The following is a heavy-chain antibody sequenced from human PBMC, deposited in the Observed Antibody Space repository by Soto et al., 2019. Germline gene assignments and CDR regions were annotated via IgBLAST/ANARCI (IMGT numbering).Heavy chain of an antibody. V-gene: IGHV1-18*01. CDR2: ISAYNGNT. D-gene: IGHD3-10*01. CDR3: XRDHGSGYDP. J-gene: IGHJ5*02. CDR1: GYTFTSYG. Sequence: QVQLVQSGAEVKKPGASVKVSCKASGYTFTSYGISWVRQAPGQGLEWMGWISAYNGNTNYAQKLQGRVTMTTDTXXXXXXMXXXXXXXXXXXXXXXXRDHGSGYDPWGQGTLVTVSS.